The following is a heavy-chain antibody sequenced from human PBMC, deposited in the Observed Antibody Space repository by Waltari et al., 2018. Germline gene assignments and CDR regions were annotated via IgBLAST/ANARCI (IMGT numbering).Heavy chain of an antibody. Sequence: QVQLQESGPGLVKPSQTLSLTCTVSGGSISSGRYYWSWIRQPAGKGLEWIGRIYTSGSTNYNPSLKSRVTISVDTSKNQFSLKLSSVTAADTAVYYCARDSSSWSFFDYWGQGTLVTVSS. CDR2: IYTSGST. J-gene: IGHJ4*02. D-gene: IGHD6-13*01. V-gene: IGHV4-61*02. CDR3: ARDSSSWSFFDY. CDR1: GGSISSGRYY.